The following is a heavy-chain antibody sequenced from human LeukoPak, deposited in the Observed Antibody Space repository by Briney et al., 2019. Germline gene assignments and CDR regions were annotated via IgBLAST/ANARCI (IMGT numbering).Heavy chain of an antibody. CDR2: IYHSGNT. CDR3: AREYGSSSFDY. Sequence: PSETLSLTCAVSSYSITSGHFWGWIRPPPGKGLEWIASIYHSGNTYYNPSLKSRVTISVDTSKNQFSLKLSSVTAADTALYYCAREYGSSSFDYWGQGTLVTVSP. D-gene: IGHD2-15*01. J-gene: IGHJ4*02. V-gene: IGHV4-38-2*02. CDR1: SYSITSGHF.